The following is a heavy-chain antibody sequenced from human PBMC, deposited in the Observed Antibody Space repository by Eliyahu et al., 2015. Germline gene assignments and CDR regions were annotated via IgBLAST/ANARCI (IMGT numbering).Heavy chain of an antibody. J-gene: IGHJ5*02. CDR2: MSSSGTTI. CDR1: FSDYY. D-gene: IGHD2-15*01. V-gene: IGHV3-11*01. Sequence: FSDYYMSWIRQAPGKGLEWVSHMSSSGTTIYHADSVKGRFTISRANAKKSLYLQMNSLRAEDTAVYYCARVVVGVTNWLDPWGQGTLVTVSS. CDR3: ARVVVGVTNWLDP.